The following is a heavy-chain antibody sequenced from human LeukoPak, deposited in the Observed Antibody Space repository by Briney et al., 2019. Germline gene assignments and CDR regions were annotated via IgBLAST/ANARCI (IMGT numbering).Heavy chain of an antibody. J-gene: IGHJ3*02. CDR3: TTAVTSGRYRYAFDI. CDR2: ISSSSSYI. CDR1: GFTFSSYS. V-gene: IGHV3-21*03. Sequence: GGSLRLSCAASGFTFSSYSMNWVRQAPGKGLEWVSSISSSSSYIYYADSVKGRFTISRDNAKNSLYLQMNSLKTEDTAVYYCTTAVTSGRYRYAFDIWGQGTMVTVSS. D-gene: IGHD1-26*01.